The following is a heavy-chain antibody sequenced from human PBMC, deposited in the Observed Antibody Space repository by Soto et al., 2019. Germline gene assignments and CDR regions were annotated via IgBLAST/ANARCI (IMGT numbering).Heavy chain of an antibody. Sequence: PGGSLRLSCAASGFTVSSNYMSWARQAPGKGLEWVSVIYSGGSTYYADSVKGRFTISRDNSKNTLYLQMNSLRAEDTAVYYCARILSGIAAAGTNWFDPWGQGTLVTVSS. CDR2: IYSGGST. D-gene: IGHD6-13*01. CDR1: GFTVSSNY. J-gene: IGHJ5*02. V-gene: IGHV3-53*01. CDR3: ARILSGIAAAGTNWFDP.